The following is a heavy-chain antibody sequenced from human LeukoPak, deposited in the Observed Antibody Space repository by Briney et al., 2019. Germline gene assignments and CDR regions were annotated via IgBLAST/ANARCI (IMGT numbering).Heavy chain of an antibody. Sequence: GGSLRLSCAASGFSFSNYGMHWVRQAPGKGLEWVAFIRYDGSNKYYADSVKGRFTISRDNSKNTLYLQMNSLRAEDTAVYYCARSAESSSWVEFDYWGQGTLVTVSS. V-gene: IGHV3-30*02. J-gene: IGHJ4*02. CDR2: IRYDGSNK. CDR3: ARSAESSSWVEFDY. CDR1: GFSFSNYG. D-gene: IGHD6-13*01.